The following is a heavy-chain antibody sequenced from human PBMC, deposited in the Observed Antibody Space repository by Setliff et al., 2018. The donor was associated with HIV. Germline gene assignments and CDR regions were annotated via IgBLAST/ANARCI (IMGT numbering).Heavy chain of an antibody. V-gene: IGHV4-30-4*08. CDR1: DAXITADTFY. Sequence: PSXTLSXXXTVSDAXITADTFYWNWLRQPPGKGPEWIGYIHNSGTTHXNPAFXXRRXXSLDLSNNRFSLNLASVTXXDTAVYXXSRSNFEPTSRLFDPXXXGTLVTVSS. J-gene: IGHJ5*02. CDR3: SRSNFEPTSRLFDP. D-gene: IGHD1-20*01. CDR2: IHNSGTT.